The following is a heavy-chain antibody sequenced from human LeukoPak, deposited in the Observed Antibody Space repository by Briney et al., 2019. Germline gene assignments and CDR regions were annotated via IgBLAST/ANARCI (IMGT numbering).Heavy chain of an antibody. CDR3: ATVPMNVGATPLYYFDY. J-gene: IGHJ4*02. D-gene: IGHD1-26*01. CDR1: GFTFSSYS. V-gene: IGHV3-48*04. Sequence: GGSLRLSCAASGFTFSSYSMNWVRQAPGKGLEWVSYISSSSSTIYYADSVKGRFTISRDNAKNSLYLQMNSLRAEDTAVYYCATVPMNVGATPLYYFDYWGQGTLVTVSS. CDR2: ISSSSSTI.